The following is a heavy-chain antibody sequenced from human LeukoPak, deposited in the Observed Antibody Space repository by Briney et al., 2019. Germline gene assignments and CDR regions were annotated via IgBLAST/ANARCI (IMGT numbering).Heavy chain of an antibody. D-gene: IGHD2-2*03. CDR2: IYYSGST. CDR3: ASGYCSSTSCLFDP. V-gene: IGHV4-59*01. J-gene: IGHJ5*02. Sequence: SETPSLTCTVSGGSISSYYWSWIRQPPGKGLEWIGYIYYSGSTNYNPSLKSRVTISVDTSKNQFSLKLSSVTAADTAVYYCASGYCSSTSCLFDPWGQVPPVTVSS. CDR1: GGSISSYY.